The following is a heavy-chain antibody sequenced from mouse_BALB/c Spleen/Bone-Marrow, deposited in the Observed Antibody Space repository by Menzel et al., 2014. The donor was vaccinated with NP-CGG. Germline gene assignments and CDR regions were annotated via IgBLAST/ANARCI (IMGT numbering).Heavy chain of an antibody. CDR2: INRDGGST. CDR3: AKHANWDWFAY. Sequence: EVNLVESGGGLVKPGASLKLSCESTEYKFPSHDMSWVRKTPEKRLELVAAINRDGGSTYYPDTMERRLIISRDNTKYTLYLQMSSLRSEDSVLSNYAKHANWDWFAYWGQGTLVTVSA. CDR1: EYKFPSHD. J-gene: IGHJ3*01. V-gene: IGHV5-2*01. D-gene: IGHD4-1*01.